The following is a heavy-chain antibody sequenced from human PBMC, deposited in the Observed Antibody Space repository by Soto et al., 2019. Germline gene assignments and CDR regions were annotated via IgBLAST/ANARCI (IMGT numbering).Heavy chain of an antibody. J-gene: IGHJ4*02. CDR1: GGSISSYY. Sequence: SETLSLTCTVSGGSISSYYWSWIRQPPGKGLEWIGYIYYSGSTNYNPSLKSRVTISVDTSKNQFSLKLSSVTAADTAVYYCARSVAKQIDFDYWGQGTLVTVSS. CDR2: IYYSGST. D-gene: IGHD6-6*01. CDR3: ARSVAKQIDFDY. V-gene: IGHV4-59*01.